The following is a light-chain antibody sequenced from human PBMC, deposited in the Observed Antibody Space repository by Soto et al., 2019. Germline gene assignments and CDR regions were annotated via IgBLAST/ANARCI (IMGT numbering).Light chain of an antibody. CDR3: SSYTSSSTLEV. CDR2: EVS. CDR1: SSDVGGYNF. Sequence: QSALTQPASASGSPGQSITISCTGTSSDVGGYNFVSWYQQHPGKAPKLMINEVSNRPSGVSARFSGSKSGNTASLTISGLQAEDEADYYCSSYTSSSTLEVFGTGTKVTVL. J-gene: IGLJ1*01. V-gene: IGLV2-14*01.